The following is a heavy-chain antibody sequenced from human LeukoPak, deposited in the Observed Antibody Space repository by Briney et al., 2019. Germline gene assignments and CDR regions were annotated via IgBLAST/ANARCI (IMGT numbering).Heavy chain of an antibody. J-gene: IGHJ4*02. CDR2: LSHNGRT. V-gene: IGHV4-59*01. Sequence: KASETLSLTCFVSGGSISTYYWSWIRQPPGKGLEWIGDLSHNGRTNYNPSLKSRLTMSIDTSKNQFSLKLTSLTAADTAIYYCARSYIQFSRPYFSDYWGQGTLVTVSS. CDR1: GGSISTYY. D-gene: IGHD2-2*01. CDR3: ARSYIQFSRPYFSDY.